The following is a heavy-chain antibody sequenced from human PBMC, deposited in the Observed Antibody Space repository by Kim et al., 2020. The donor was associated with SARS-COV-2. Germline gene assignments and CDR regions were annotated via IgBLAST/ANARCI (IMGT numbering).Heavy chain of an antibody. CDR2: GST. CDR3: ARVRSGYEI. J-gene: IGHJ4*02. Sequence: GSTNDTPSLKSRVTISVDKSKNQFSRKLSSVTAADTAVYDWARVRSGYEIWGQGTLVTVSS. V-gene: IGHV4-4*02. D-gene: IGHD5-12*01.